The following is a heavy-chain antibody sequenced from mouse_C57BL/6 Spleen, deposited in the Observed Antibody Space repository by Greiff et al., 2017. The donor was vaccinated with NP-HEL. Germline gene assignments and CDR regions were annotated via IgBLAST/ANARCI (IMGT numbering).Heavy chain of an antibody. CDR2: IYPGSGNT. Sequence: QVQLQQSGAELVRPGASVKLSCKASGYTFTDYYINWVKQRPGQGLEWIARIYPGSGNTYYNEKFKGKATLTAEKSSSTAYMQLSSLTSEDSAVYFCARDGVTTYFDYWGQGTTLTVSS. CDR1: GYTFTDYY. D-gene: IGHD2-2*01. V-gene: IGHV1-76*01. J-gene: IGHJ2*01. CDR3: ARDGVTTYFDY.